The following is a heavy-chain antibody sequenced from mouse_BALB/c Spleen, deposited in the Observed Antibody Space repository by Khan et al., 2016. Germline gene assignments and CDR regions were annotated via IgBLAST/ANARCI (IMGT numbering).Heavy chain of an antibody. V-gene: IGHV14-3*02. J-gene: IGHJ1*01. Sequence: VQLKESGAELVKPGASVKLSCTASGFNIKDTYMHWVKQRPEQGLEWIGRIDPANGNTKYDPKFQGKATITADTSSNTAYLQLSSLTSEDTAVYYCACRPLTPRYFDVWCAGATVTVSS. CDR2: IDPANGNT. CDR3: ACRPLTPRYFDV. CDR1: GFNIKDTY.